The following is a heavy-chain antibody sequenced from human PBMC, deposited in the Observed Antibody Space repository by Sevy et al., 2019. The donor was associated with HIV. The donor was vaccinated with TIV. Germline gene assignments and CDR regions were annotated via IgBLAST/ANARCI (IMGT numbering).Heavy chain of an antibody. V-gene: IGHV3-23*01. CDR1: GFTFSSYA. D-gene: IGHD2-15*01. CDR3: AKSSMYCSGGSCYSNPPFFDY. J-gene: IGHJ4*02. CDR2: ISGSGGST. Sequence: GGSLILSCAASGFTFSSYAMSWVRQAPGKGLEWVSAISGSGGSTYYADSLKGRFTISRDNSKNTLYLQMNSLRAEDTAVYYCAKSSMYCSGGSCYSNPPFFDYWGQGTLVTVSS.